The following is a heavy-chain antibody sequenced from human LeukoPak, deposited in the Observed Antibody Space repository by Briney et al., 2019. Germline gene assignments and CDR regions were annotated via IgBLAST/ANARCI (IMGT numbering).Heavy chain of an antibody. J-gene: IGHJ3*02. CDR1: GYSISSGDYY. Sequence: SETLSLTCTVSGYSISSGDYYWSWIRQPAGKGLEWIGRISSSGSTNYNPSLKSRVTISVDTSKNQFSMKLSSVTAADTAVYFCARGPYSYDSSGAFDIWGQGTMVTVSS. D-gene: IGHD3-22*01. CDR2: ISSSGST. CDR3: ARGPYSYDSSGAFDI. V-gene: IGHV4-61*02.